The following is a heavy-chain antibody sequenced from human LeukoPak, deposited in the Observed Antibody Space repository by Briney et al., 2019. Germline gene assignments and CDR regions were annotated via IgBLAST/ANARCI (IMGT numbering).Heavy chain of an antibody. J-gene: IGHJ4*02. Sequence: SSETLSLTCTVSGGSISSSSYYWGWIRQPPGKGLEWIGSIYYSGSTYYNPSLKSRVTISVDTSKNQFSLKLSSVTAADTAVYYCARLNPQLGSGLVTFDYWGQGTLVTVSS. CDR3: ARLNPQLGSGLVTFDY. D-gene: IGHD6-25*01. CDR1: GGSISSSSYY. V-gene: IGHV4-39*01. CDR2: IYYSGST.